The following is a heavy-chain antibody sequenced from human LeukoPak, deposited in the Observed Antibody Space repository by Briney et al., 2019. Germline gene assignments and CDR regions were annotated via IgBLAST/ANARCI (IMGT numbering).Heavy chain of an antibody. V-gene: IGHV4-34*01. CDR1: GGSFSGYY. CDR2: INHSGST. D-gene: IGHD6-19*01. Sequence: SETLSLTCAVYGGSFSGYYWSWIRQPPGKGLEWLGEINHSGSTNYNPSLKSRVTISVDTSKNQFSLKLSSVTAADTAVYYCARGRYSSGWYVRGMHWFDPRGQGTLVTVSS. CDR3: ARGRYSSGWYVRGMHWFDP. J-gene: IGHJ5*02.